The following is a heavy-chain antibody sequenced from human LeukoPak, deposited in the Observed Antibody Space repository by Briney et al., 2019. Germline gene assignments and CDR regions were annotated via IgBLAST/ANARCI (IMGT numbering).Heavy chain of an antibody. Sequence: GRSLRLSCAASGFTFSSYDMHWVRQAPGKGLEWVAVISYDGSNKYYADSVKGRFTISRDNSKNTLYLQMNSLRAEDTAVYYCAKSHTAAGAFDIWGQGTMVTVSS. V-gene: IGHV3-30*18. CDR3: AKSHTAAGAFDI. J-gene: IGHJ3*02. CDR1: GFTFSSYD. CDR2: ISYDGSNK. D-gene: IGHD5-18*01.